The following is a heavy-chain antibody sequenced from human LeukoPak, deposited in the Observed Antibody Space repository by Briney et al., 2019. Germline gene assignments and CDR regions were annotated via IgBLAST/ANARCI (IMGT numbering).Heavy chain of an antibody. CDR2: ISSSSSTI. Sequence: GGSLRLSCAASGFTFRSYSMNWVRRAPGKGVEWGSYISSSSSTIYYADSVKGRFTISMDNAKNSVYLQMNSLRAEDTAVYYCARDGNYHSQWLVLFDYWGQGTLVTVSS. CDR3: ARDGNYHSQWLVLFDY. V-gene: IGHV3-48*04. J-gene: IGHJ4*02. CDR1: GFTFRSYS. D-gene: IGHD6-19*01.